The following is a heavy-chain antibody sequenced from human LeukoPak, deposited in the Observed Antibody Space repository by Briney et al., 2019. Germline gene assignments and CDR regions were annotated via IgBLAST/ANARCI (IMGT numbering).Heavy chain of an antibody. CDR1: GYTLTELS. V-gene: IGHV1-24*01. Sequence: ASVKVSCKVSGYTLTELSMHWVRQAPGKGLEWMGGFDPEDGETIYAQKFQGRVTMTEDTSTDTAYMELSSLRSEDTAVYYCATDPSSSRAMGFDYWGQGTLSPSPQ. J-gene: IGHJ4*02. CDR2: FDPEDGET. D-gene: IGHD6-6*01. CDR3: ATDPSSSRAMGFDY.